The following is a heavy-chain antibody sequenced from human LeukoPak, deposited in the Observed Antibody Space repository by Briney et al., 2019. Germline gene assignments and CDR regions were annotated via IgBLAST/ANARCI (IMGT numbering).Heavy chain of an antibody. Sequence: PGGSLRLSCAASGFTFSSYGMHWVRQGPGKGLEWVSGISWNSGIIDYADSVKGRFTISRDNAKSSLFLQMNSLRVEDTALYYCAREGLTVDAFDIWGPGTVVTVSS. CDR1: GFTFSSYG. CDR3: AREGLTVDAFDI. CDR2: ISWNSGII. J-gene: IGHJ3*02. V-gene: IGHV3-9*01. D-gene: IGHD2-21*02.